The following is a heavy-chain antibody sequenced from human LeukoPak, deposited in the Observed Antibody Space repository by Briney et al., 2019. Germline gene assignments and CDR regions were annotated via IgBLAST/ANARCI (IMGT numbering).Heavy chain of an antibody. V-gene: IGHV3-74*01. J-gene: IGHJ4*02. CDR3: VWPLITTMTTGDY. D-gene: IGHD4-17*01. CDR2: INSDGSIT. CDR1: GFTFSWYW. Sequence: SLRLSCAASGFTFSWYWMHWVRQAPGKGLVWVSRINSDGSITNYAASVKGRFTISRDNATNTLCLQMNSLRAEDTAVYYCVWPLITTMTTGDYWRQGTLVTVSS.